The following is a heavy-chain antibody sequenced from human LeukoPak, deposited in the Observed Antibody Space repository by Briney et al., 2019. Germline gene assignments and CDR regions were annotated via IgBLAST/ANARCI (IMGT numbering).Heavy chain of an antibody. J-gene: IGHJ4*02. D-gene: IGHD3-16*02. CDR1: GFTFSDYF. Sequence: PGGSLRLSCAASGFTFSDYFMSWIGQAPGKGLEWVSYISSGGRTIYYADSVKGRFTISRDNAKNSLYLQVNSLRAEDTAVYYCAAAPQTYRYLAYWGQGTLVTVSS. CDR2: ISSGGRTI. CDR3: AAAPQTYRYLAY. V-gene: IGHV3-11*04.